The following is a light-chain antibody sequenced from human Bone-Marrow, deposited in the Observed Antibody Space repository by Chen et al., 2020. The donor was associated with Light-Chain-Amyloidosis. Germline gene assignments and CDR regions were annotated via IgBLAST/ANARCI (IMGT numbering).Light chain of an antibody. CDR1: NIGSTS. Sequence: SYVLTQPSSVSVAPGQTATIACGGNNIGSTSVHWYQQTPGQAPLLVVYVDSDRPSGIPERLSGSNSGNTANLTISRVEAGDEADYYCQVWDRSSDRPVFGGGTKLTVL. J-gene: IGLJ3*02. CDR2: VDS. V-gene: IGLV3-21*02. CDR3: QVWDRSSDRPV.